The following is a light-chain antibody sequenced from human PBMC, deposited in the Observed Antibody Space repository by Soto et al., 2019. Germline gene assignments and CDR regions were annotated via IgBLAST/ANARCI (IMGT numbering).Light chain of an antibody. V-gene: IGKV1-33*01. CDR1: RDISNY. J-gene: IGKJ4*01. CDR2: DAS. CDR3: QQYDSLPLT. Sequence: DIQMTQSPSSLSASVGDRVTITCQASRDISNYLNWYHQKPGKAPKLLIYDASNLETGVPSRFSGSGSGTDFTFTISCLQPEDIATYYCQQYDSLPLTFGGGTKVEIK.